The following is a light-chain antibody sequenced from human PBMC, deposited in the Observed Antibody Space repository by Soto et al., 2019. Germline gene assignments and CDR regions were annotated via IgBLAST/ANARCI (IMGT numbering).Light chain of an antibody. CDR3: SSYTSSSTLYV. CDR1: SSDVGGYHY. J-gene: IGLJ1*01. Sequence: QSVLTQPASVSGSPGQSITISCTGTSSDVGGYHYVSWYQQHPGKSPKLMIYDVSNRPSEVSNRFAGSKSGNTDSLTISGLQAEDEADYYCSSYTSSSTLYVFGTGTKVTVL. V-gene: IGLV2-14*01. CDR2: DVS.